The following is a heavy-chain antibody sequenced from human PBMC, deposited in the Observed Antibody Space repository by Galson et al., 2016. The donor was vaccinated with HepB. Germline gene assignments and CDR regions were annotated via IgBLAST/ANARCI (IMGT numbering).Heavy chain of an antibody. CDR2: ISSEGSDT. V-gene: IGHV3-74*01. CDR1: GFTFSYYW. D-gene: IGHD6-19*01. Sequence: SLRLSCAASGFTFSYYWMHWVRQAPGKGLVWVSRISSEGSDTTYADSVKGRSTISRDNAKNTLYLHMNSLRAEDTAVYYCARERGVTGWYGYWGQGTLVTVSS. J-gene: IGHJ4*02. CDR3: ARERGVTGWYGY.